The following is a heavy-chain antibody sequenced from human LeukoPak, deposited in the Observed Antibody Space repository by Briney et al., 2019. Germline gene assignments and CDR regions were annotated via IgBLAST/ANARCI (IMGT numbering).Heavy chain of an antibody. D-gene: IGHD3-22*01. J-gene: IGHJ3*02. CDR1: GYTFTSYA. CDR2: INAGNGNT. Sequence: ASVKVSCKASGYTFTSYAMHWVRQAPGQRLEWMGWINAGNGNTKYSQKFQGRVTITRDTSASTAYMELSSLRSEDTAVYYCARAGSGYPHPDAFDIWGQGTMVTVSS. V-gene: IGHV1-3*01. CDR3: ARAGSGYPHPDAFDI.